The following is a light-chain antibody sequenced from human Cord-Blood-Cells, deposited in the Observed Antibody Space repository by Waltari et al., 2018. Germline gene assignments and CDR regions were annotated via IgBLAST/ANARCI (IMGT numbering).Light chain of an antibody. Sequence: QSVLTQPPSASGTPGQRVTISCSGSSSNIGSNYVYCYQQLPGPAPKPLIYRNKPRPSAVPDRFSGSKSGTSASLAISGLRSEDEADYYCAAWDDSLSGPVFGGGTKLTVL. V-gene: IGLV1-47*01. CDR3: AAWDDSLSGPV. CDR1: SSNIGSNY. CDR2: RNK. J-gene: IGLJ3*02.